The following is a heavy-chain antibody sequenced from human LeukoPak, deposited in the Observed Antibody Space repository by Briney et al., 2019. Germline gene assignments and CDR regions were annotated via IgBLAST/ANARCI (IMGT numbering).Heavy chain of an antibody. Sequence: SETLSLTRTVSGGSISSYYWSWIRQPPGKGLEWIGYIYYSGSTNYNPSLKSRVTISVDTSKNQFSLKLSSVTAADTAVYYCAGASLLLWFGELPDYWGQGTLVTVSS. J-gene: IGHJ4*02. CDR1: GGSISSYY. CDR3: AGASLLLWFGELPDY. V-gene: IGHV4-59*01. CDR2: IYYSGST. D-gene: IGHD3-10*01.